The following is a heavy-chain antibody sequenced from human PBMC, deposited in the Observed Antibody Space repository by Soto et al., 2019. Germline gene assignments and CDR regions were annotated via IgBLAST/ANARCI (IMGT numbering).Heavy chain of an antibody. V-gene: IGHV4-34*01. CDR1: GGSFSGYY. J-gene: IGHJ5*02. CDR2: VNHSGST. CDR3: ESDTNTDGGGFLWFDP. D-gene: IGHD6-25*01. Sequence: QVQLQQWGAGLLKPSETLSLTCAVYGGSFSGYYWSWIRQPPGQGMEWIGEVNHSGSTNYNPSLKSRVTISVDTSKNQFSLKLSSVTAADTAVYYCESDTNTDGGGFLWFDPWGQGTLFTVSS.